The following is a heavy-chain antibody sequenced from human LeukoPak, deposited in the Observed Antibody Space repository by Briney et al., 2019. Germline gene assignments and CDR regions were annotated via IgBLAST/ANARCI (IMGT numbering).Heavy chain of an antibody. V-gene: IGHV4-30-4*08. CDR3: ASVFPPWGGSYYYYFDY. J-gene: IGHJ4*02. D-gene: IGHD1-26*01. CDR2: IYYSGST. CDR1: GGSISSGDYY. Sequence: SETLSLTCTVSGGSISSGDYYWSWIRQPPGKGLEWIGYIYYSGSTYYNPSLKSRVTISVDTSKNQFSLKLSSVTAADTAVYYCASVFPPWGGSYYYYFDYWGQGTLVTVSS.